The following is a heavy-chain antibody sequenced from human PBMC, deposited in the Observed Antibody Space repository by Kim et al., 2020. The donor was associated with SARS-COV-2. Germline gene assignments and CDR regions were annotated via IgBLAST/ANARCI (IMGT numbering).Heavy chain of an antibody. D-gene: IGHD2-21*02. CDR2: IFHRGTT. CDR3: ARMAASPGTKEPVVTTVMYYFDS. V-gene: IGHV4-38-2*01. J-gene: IGHJ4*02. Sequence: QPPGEGLEWIGGIFHRGTTYYNPSLADPSLKSRVTISVDTSKNQFSLKVISVTAEDTAVYYCARMAASPGTKEPVVTTVMYYFDSWGQGTLAT.